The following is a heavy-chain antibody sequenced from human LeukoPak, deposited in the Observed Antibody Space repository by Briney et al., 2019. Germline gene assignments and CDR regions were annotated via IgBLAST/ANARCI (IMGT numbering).Heavy chain of an antibody. CDR1: GDSLTGYY. CDR3: ARVNDGDRYYYYYYMDV. J-gene: IGHJ6*03. D-gene: IGHD4-17*01. V-gene: IGHV4-39*07. CDR2: IYYTGNT. Sequence: SETLSLTCTVSGDSLTGYYWGWIRQPPGKGLEWIGNIYYTGNTYYNPSLKSRVTISLDTSKNQFSLKVISMTAADTAVYYCARVNDGDRYYYYYYMDVWGKGTTVTVSS.